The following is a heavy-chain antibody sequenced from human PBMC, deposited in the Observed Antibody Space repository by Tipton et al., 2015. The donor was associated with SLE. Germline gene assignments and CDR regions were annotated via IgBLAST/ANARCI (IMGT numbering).Heavy chain of an antibody. D-gene: IGHD1-1*01. CDR3: ARDSTAYYGMDV. CDR1: GDSSSSFH. CDR2: IYYIGST. V-gene: IGHV4-59*01. Sequence: TLSLTCTVSGDSSSSFHWSWIRQSPGKGLEWIGDIYYIGSTNYNPSLKSRVTISVDTSKNQFSLKLSSVTAADTAVYYCARDSTAYYGMDVWGQGTTVTVSS. J-gene: IGHJ6*02.